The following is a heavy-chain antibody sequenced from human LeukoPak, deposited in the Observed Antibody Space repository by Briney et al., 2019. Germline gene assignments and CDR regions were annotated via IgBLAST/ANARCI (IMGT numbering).Heavy chain of an antibody. CDR1: GFTFISYW. J-gene: IGHJ4*02. D-gene: IGHD2-15*01. CDR3: ASEEVVRSGYFDY. Sequence: GGSLRLSCAASGFTFISYWMSWVRQAPGKGLEWVANIKRDGGEKYYVDSVKGRFTISRDNTKNSLYLQMNGLRAEDTAVYYCASEEVVRSGYFDYWGQGTLVTVSS. CDR2: IKRDGGEK. V-gene: IGHV3-7*01.